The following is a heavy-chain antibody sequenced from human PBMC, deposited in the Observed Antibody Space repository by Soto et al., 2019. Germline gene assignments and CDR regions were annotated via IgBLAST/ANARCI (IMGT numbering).Heavy chain of an antibody. D-gene: IGHD2-15*01. V-gene: IGHV1-18*01. J-gene: IGHJ4*02. Sequence: QVQLVQSGAEVKKPGASVKVSCKASGYTFTSYGISWVRQAPGQGLEWMGWISAYNGNTNYAQKLQGRVTMTTDTSTSPAYMELRSLRADDTAVYYGVVAAQPYYLDYWGQGPLVTVSS. CDR2: ISAYNGNT. CDR1: GYTFTSYG. CDR3: VVAAQPYYLDY.